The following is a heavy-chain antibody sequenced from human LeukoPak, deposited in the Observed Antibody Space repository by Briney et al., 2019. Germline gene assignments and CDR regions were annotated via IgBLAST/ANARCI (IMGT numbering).Heavy chain of an antibody. CDR3: ARGGDYDFWSGPKYYFDY. D-gene: IGHD3-3*01. CDR2: IYYSGST. CDR1: GGSIRSSYYY. V-gene: IGHV4-39*01. J-gene: IGHJ4*02. Sequence: SETLSLTCTVSGGSIRSSYYYWGWIRQPPGKGLEWIGSIYYSGSTYYNPSLKSRVTISVDTSKNQFSLKLSSVTAADTAVYYCARGGDYDFWSGPKYYFDYWGQGTLVTVSS.